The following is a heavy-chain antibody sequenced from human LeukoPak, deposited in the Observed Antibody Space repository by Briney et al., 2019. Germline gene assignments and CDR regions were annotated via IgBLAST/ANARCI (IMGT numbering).Heavy chain of an antibody. CDR3: ARADVVVTGMVDY. J-gene: IGHJ4*02. CDR1: GYTFTSDD. CDR2: MNPNSGNT. Sequence: ASVTVSCTASGYTFTSDDINWVRQATGQGLEWMGWMNPNSGNTGYAPKFQGRVTMTRNTSISTAYMELSSLGSEDTAVYYCARADVVVTGMVDYWGQGTLVTVSS. D-gene: IGHD2-21*02. V-gene: IGHV1-8*01.